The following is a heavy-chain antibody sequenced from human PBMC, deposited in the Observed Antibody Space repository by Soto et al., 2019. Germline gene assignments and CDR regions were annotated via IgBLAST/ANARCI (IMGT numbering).Heavy chain of an antibody. J-gene: IGHJ6*02. D-gene: IGHD3-16*01. Sequence: GGSLRLSCAASGFTFSSYTMHWVRQTPGKGLERVAVISYDGSDRYYADSVKGRFTISRDNAKNSLYLQMNSLRAEETAVYYCARGDGGYYGMDVWGQGTTVTVSS. CDR2: ISYDGSDR. CDR1: GFTFSSYT. CDR3: ARGDGGYYGMDV. V-gene: IGHV3-30*04.